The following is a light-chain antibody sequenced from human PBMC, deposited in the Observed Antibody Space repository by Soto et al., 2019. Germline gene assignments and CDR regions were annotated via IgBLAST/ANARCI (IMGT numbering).Light chain of an antibody. CDR3: QQYGSSPVT. Sequence: EIVLTQSPGTLSLSPGERATLSCRASQSVSSSYLAWYQQKPGQAPRLLIYGASSRATGIPDRFSGSGSGTDFPLTISRLEPEDFAVSYCQQYGSSPVTFGPGTKVDI. CDR2: GAS. V-gene: IGKV3-20*01. J-gene: IGKJ3*01. CDR1: QSVSSSY.